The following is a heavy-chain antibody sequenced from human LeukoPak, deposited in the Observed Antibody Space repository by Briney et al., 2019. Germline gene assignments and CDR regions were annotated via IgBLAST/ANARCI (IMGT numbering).Heavy chain of an antibody. Sequence: ASVKVSCKASGYTFTGYYMHWVRQAPGQGLEWMGWINPNSGGTNYAQKFQGRVTMTRDTSISTAYMELSRLRSDDTAVYYCARGEGGTTGPLDYWGQGTLVTVSS. J-gene: IGHJ4*02. CDR2: INPNSGGT. CDR3: ARGEGGTTGPLDY. V-gene: IGHV1-2*02. CDR1: GYTFTGYY. D-gene: IGHD1-7*01.